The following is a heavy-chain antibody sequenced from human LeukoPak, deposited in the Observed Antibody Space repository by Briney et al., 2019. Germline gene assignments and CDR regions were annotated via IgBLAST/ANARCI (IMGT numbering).Heavy chain of an antibody. D-gene: IGHD3-22*01. CDR1: GFTFSSYA. J-gene: IGHJ4*02. Sequence: GGSLRLSCAASGFTFSSYAMSWVRQAPGKGLEWVSAISGSGGSTYYADSVKGRFTISRDNSKNTLYLQMNSLRAEDTAVYYCAKVAKTGIVVVMVYYFDYWGQGTLVTVSS. CDR3: AKVAKTGIVVVMVYYFDY. CDR2: ISGSGGST. V-gene: IGHV3-23*01.